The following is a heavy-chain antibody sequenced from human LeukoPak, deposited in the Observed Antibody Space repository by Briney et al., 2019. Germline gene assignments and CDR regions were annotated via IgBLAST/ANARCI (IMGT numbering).Heavy chain of an antibody. Sequence: GGSLRLSCVASGLPIADFAMTWVRQAPGKGLECVSLISGNGGATYYADSVKGRFTISRDNSKSTLFLQMNSLRADDTAVYYCAKGSGSPYYFDYWGQGTLVTVSS. CDR1: GLPIADFA. J-gene: IGHJ4*02. V-gene: IGHV3-23*01. CDR3: AKGSGSPYYFDY. CDR2: ISGNGGAT. D-gene: IGHD3-10*01.